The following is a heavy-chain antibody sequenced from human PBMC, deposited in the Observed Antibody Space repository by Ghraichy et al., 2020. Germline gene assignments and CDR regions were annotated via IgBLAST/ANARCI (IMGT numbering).Heavy chain of an antibody. CDR2: IYNTGST. CDR1: GAYISSGGHF. V-gene: IGHV4-31*03. J-gene: IGHJ6*02. CDR3: ARGTSSSAAYSMDV. D-gene: IGHD6-6*01. Sequence: SLNISCTVSGAYISSGGHFWSWIRQHPGKGLECIGHIYNTGSTYYNPSLKSRVSISVDTSKNQSSLKLSAVTAADTAVYYCARGTSSSAAYSMDVWGQGTTVTVSS.